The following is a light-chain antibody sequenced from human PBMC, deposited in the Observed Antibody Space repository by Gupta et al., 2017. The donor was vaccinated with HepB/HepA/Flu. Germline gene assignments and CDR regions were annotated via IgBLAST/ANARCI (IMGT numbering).Light chain of an antibody. J-gene: IGKJ1*01. V-gene: IGKV3-15*01. CDR2: GAS. CDR3: QQYNNWPST. Sequence: EIVITQSPATLSVSPGERATLSCRASQSVSSNLAWYQQKPGQAPRLLIYGASTRATGIPARFSGSGSGTEFTLTISRLQSEDFAVYYCQQYNNWPSTFGPGTKVEIK. CDR1: QSVSSN.